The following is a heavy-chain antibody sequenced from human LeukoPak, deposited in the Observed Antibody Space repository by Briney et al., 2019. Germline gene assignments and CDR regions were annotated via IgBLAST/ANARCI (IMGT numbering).Heavy chain of an antibody. J-gene: IGHJ4*02. CDR2: IRYDGSNK. CDR1: GFTFSSYG. V-gene: IGHV3-30*02. D-gene: IGHD3-3*01. Sequence: GGSLRLSCAASGFTFSSYGMHWVRQAPGKGLEWVAFIRYDGSNKYYADSVKGRFTISRDNSKNTLYLQMNSLRAEDTAVYYCAKPPLYDFDFDYWGQGTLVTVSS. CDR3: AKPPLYDFDFDY.